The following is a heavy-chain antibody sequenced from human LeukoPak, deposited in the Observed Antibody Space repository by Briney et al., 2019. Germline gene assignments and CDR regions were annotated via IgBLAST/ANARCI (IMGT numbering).Heavy chain of an antibody. CDR2: ISFDGSNK. V-gene: IGHV3-30-3*01. CDR1: GFTFSSYA. CDR3: GRARATVVTLSYFDY. Sequence: GGSLRLSCAASGFTFSSYAMHWVRQAPGKGLEWVAVISFDGSNKYYADSVQGRFTISRDNSKNTLYLQMNSLRTEDTAAYYCGRARATVVTLSYFDYWGQGTLVTVSS. D-gene: IGHD4-23*01. J-gene: IGHJ4*02.